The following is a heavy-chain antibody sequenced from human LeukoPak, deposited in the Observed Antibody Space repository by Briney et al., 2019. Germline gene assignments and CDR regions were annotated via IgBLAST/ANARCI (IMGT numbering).Heavy chain of an antibody. CDR3: ARGVRENRSWYTVHFDY. CDR2: ISIYDGKT. Sequence: GASVKVSCKASGYTFTSYGISWVRQAPGQGLEWMGWISIYDGKTLYAQKFQGRVTMTTDTSTSTAYMELRRLRSDDTAVYYCARGVRENRSWYTVHFDYWGQGTLVTVSS. J-gene: IGHJ4*02. V-gene: IGHV1-18*01. D-gene: IGHD2-2*02. CDR1: GYTFTSYG.